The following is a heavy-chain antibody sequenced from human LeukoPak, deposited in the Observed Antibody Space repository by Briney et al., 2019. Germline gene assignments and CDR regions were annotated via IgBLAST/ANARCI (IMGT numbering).Heavy chain of an antibody. D-gene: IGHD3-10*01. CDR3: ARDEESWLWFGDHLSGPFDI. Sequence: GGSLRLSCAASGFTFSSYWMHWVRQAPGKGLVWVSRINSDGSSTSYADSVKGRFTISRDNAKNTLYLQMNSLRAEDTAVYYCARDEESWLWFGDHLSGPFDIWGQGTMVTVSS. J-gene: IGHJ3*02. CDR1: GFTFSSYW. CDR2: INSDGSST. V-gene: IGHV3-74*01.